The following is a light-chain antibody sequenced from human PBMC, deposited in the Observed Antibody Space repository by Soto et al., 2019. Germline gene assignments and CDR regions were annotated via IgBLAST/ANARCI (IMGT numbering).Light chain of an antibody. CDR2: EVS. CDR3: SSYTSSSTVV. V-gene: IGLV2-14*01. J-gene: IGLJ1*01. Sequence: QSALTHPASVSGSPGQSITISCTGTSSDVGGYNYVSWYQQHPGRAPKLMIYEVSQRPSGDSNRFSGSKSGNTASLTISGLQAEDEANYWCSSYTSSSTVVFGTGTKVTVL. CDR1: SSDVGGYNY.